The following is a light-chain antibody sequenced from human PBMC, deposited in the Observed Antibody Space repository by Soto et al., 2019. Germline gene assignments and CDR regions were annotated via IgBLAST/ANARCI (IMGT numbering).Light chain of an antibody. J-gene: IGLJ1*01. CDR2: EVT. Sequence: QSALTQPASVSGSPGQSITISCTGTSSDVGGYNYVSWYQHHPGKAPKLMIFEVTNRPSGVSNRFSGSRSGNTASLTISGLQAEDEADYYCCSYTSSNTTYVFGTRTKVTVL. CDR1: SSDVGGYNY. V-gene: IGLV2-14*01. CDR3: CSYTSSNTTYV.